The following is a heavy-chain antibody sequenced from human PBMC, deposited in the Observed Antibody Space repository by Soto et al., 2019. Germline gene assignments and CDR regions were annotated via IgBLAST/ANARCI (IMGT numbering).Heavy chain of an antibody. V-gene: IGHV3-30*19. Sequence: QVHLVESGGDVVQPGKSLRLSCAASGFTFSAFGMHWVRQAPGKGLEWVAGIHVAMICNYADSVKGRFTISRDNTENTVHLQMDSLSAEDTAVYFCARDWLGHYFDYWGQGTLVTVSA. J-gene: IGHJ4*02. CDR1: GFTFSAFG. CDR3: ARDWLGHYFDY. CDR2: IHVAMIC. D-gene: IGHD6-19*01.